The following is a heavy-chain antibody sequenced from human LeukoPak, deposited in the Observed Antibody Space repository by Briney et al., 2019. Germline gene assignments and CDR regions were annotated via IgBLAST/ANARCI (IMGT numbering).Heavy chain of an antibody. CDR2: MNPNSGNT. V-gene: IGHV1-8*01. CDR1: GYTFTSYD. J-gene: IGHJ4*02. CDR3: ARVELAGYNADY. Sequence: ASVKVSCKASGYTFTSYDINWVRQATGQGLEWMGWMNPNSGNTGYAQKFQGRVTMTRNTSISTAYMELSSLRSEDTAVYYCARVELAGYNADYWGQXTLVTVSS. D-gene: IGHD5-24*01.